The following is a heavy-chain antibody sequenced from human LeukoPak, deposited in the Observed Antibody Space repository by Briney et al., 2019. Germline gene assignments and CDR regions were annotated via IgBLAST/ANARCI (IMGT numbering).Heavy chain of an antibody. CDR2: IYPGDSDT. Sequence: RGESLKISCKGSGYSFTSYWIGWVRQMPGKGLEWMGIIYPGDSDTRYSPSFQGQVTISADKSISTAYLQWSSLKASDTAMYYCARHGYSTVTTRDNYYYYMDVWGKGTTVTVSS. CDR1: GYSFTSYW. CDR3: ARHGYSTVTTRDNYYYYMDV. V-gene: IGHV5-51*01. D-gene: IGHD4-17*01. J-gene: IGHJ6*03.